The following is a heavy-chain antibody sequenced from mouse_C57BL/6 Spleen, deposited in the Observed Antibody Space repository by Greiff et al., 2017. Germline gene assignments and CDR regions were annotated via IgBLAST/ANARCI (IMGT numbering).Heavy chain of an antibody. CDR3: ARGDYYAMDY. V-gene: IGHV7-3*01. CDR2: IRNKANSYTT. Sequence: EVMLVESGGGLVQPGGSLSLSCAASGFTFTDYYMSWVRQPPGKALEWLGFIRNKANSYTTEYSASVKGRFTISRDNSQSILYLQMNALRAEDSATYYCARGDYYAMDYWGQGTSVTVSS. CDR1: GFTFTDYY. J-gene: IGHJ4*01.